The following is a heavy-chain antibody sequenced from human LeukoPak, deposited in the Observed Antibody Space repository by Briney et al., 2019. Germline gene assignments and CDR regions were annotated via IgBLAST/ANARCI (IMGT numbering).Heavy chain of an antibody. Sequence: GGSLRLSCAASGFIFSRYWMHWVRQVPGKGLECVSRINPDGSSTSYADTVKGRFTISRDNAKNTLYMQMNSLRADDTAVYYCGRDSSGFDYWGQGTLVTVSP. CDR2: INPDGSST. CDR1: GFIFSRYW. D-gene: IGHD3-22*01. J-gene: IGHJ4*02. CDR3: GRDSSGFDY. V-gene: IGHV3-74*01.